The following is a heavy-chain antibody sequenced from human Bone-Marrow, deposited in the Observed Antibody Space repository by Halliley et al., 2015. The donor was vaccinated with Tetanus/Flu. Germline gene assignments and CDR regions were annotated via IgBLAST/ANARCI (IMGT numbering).Heavy chain of an antibody. Sequence: TLSLTCAVSGVSIKSGGYYWSWIRQPPGKGLEWIGYIYYSGSTYYNPSLKSRISISVDTSKNQFSLKLSSVTAADTAVYYCARGAVGYYVGPYFDFWAQGTLVTVSS. CDR2: IYYSGST. CDR1: GVSIKSGGYY. CDR3: ARGAVGYYVGPYFDF. V-gene: IGHV4-30-4*01. D-gene: IGHD3-22*01. J-gene: IGHJ4*02.